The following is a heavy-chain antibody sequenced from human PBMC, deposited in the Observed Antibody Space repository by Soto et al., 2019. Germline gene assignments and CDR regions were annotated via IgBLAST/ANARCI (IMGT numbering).Heavy chain of an antibody. CDR3: ARDQGSHPGD. CDR2: IHHRGST. CDR1: GLSISSGDW. V-gene: IGHV4-4*02. J-gene: IGHJ4*02. Sequence: AQLPEAGPGPVRTSGTVALPCAVSGLSISSGDWWGWVRQPPGKGLEWIGEIHHRGSTNYNPSLKSRVTMSVVPSKDLFSLTLTSVTAADTAFYYCARDQGSHPGDWGQGTLVSVSS. D-gene: IGHD6-13*01.